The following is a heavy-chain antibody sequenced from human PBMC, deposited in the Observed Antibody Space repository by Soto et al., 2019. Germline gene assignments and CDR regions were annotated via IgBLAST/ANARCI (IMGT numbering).Heavy chain of an antibody. CDR1: GGTFSSYA. J-gene: IGHJ6*02. CDR3: ARGYITGTILYYYYGMDV. Sequence: GASVKVSCKASGGTFSSYAISWVRQAPGQGLEWMGGIIPIFGTANYAQKFQGRVTITADESTSTAYMELSSLRSEDTAVYYCARGYITGTILYYYYGMDVWGQGTTVTVSS. CDR2: IIPIFGTA. V-gene: IGHV1-69*13. D-gene: IGHD1-20*01.